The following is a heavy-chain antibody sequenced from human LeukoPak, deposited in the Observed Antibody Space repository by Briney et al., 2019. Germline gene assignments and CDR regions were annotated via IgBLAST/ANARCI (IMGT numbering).Heavy chain of an antibody. CDR3: ATDDSSGYYPYYFDY. V-gene: IGHV1-24*01. D-gene: IGHD3-22*01. CDR1: GYTLTELS. J-gene: IGHJ4*02. Sequence: GASVKVSCKVSGYTLTELSMHWVRQAPGKGLEWMGGFDPEDGETIYAQKFQGRVTMTEDTSTDTAYMELSSLRSEDTAVYYCATDDSSGYYPYYFDYWGQGTLVTVSS. CDR2: FDPEDGET.